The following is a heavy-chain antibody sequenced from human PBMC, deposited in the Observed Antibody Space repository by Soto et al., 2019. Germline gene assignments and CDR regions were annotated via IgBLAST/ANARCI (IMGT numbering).Heavy chain of an antibody. V-gene: IGHV1-69*01. CDR2: IIPIFGAA. Sequence: QVQLVQSGDAVKEPGSSVQVSCQSSGGTFSTYAFTWVRQAPGQRLEWMGGIIPIFGAANYAQKSQGRVYISADESTTTAFMELSSLRSEDTAVYYCARGGELIYFEDWGQGTRVTVSS. CDR3: ARGGELIYFED. J-gene: IGHJ4*02. CDR1: GGTFSTYA. D-gene: IGHD4-17*01.